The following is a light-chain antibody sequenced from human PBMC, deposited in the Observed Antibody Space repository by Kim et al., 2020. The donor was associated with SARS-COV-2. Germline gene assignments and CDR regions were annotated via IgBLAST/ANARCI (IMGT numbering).Light chain of an antibody. CDR1: QTISTY. V-gene: IGKV1-5*03. CDR3: QQYDAYSRT. Sequence: DIQMTQSPSTLSASVGDRVTITCRASQTISTYLAWYQQKPGKAPKLLIYKASNLESGVPSRFSGSGSGTKFTLTISSLQPDDFATYYCQQYDAYSRTFGQGTKVDIK. J-gene: IGKJ1*01. CDR2: KAS.